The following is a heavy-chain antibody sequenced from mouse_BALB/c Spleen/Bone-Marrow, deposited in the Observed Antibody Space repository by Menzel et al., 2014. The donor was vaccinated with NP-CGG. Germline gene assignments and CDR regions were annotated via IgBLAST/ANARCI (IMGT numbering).Heavy chain of an antibody. V-gene: IGHV5-6-4*01. CDR1: GFTFXSYT. D-gene: IGHD2-1*01. J-gene: IGHJ4*01. Sequence: EVKLVESGGGLVKPGGSLKLSCAASGFTFXSYTMSWVRQTPEKRLEWVATISSGGSYTYYPDSVKGRFTISRDNAKNTLYLQMSSLKSEDTAMYYCTRDGKGNYDYAMDYWGQGTPVTVSS. CDR2: ISSGGSYT. CDR3: TRDGKGNYDYAMDY.